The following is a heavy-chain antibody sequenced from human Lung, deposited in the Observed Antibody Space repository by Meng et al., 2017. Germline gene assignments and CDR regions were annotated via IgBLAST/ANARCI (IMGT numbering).Heavy chain of an antibody. Sequence: QGRWVRSGAEVKKPGAQVKVSCKASGYTFPDYWLHWVRRAPGQGLEWMGRIDPKSGDTHYAQRFQGRVTMTGDTSISTAYMELSGLRSDDTAMYYCARDEDISAAGKLFGDYWGQGTLVTVSS. CDR1: GYTFPDYW. CDR3: ARDEDISAAGKLFGDY. D-gene: IGHD6-13*01. CDR2: IDPKSGDT. J-gene: IGHJ4*02. V-gene: IGHV1-2*06.